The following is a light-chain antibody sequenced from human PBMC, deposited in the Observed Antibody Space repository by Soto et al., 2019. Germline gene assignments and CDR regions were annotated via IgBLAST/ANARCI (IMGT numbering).Light chain of an antibody. V-gene: IGKV3-11*01. CDR3: LQRSKWGPFT. Sequence: EIVLTQSPATLSLSPGERATLSCRASQSVSSNLAWYQQKPGQAPRLLIYDASNRATGIPARFSGSGSGTDFTLTASSLEREDFVVYFCLQRSKWGPFTFGQGTRLEIK. CDR1: QSVSSN. J-gene: IGKJ5*01. CDR2: DAS.